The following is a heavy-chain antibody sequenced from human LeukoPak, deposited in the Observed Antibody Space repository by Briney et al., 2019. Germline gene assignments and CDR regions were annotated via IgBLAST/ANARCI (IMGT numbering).Heavy chain of an antibody. CDR2: ISGSGGST. V-gene: IGHV3-23*01. CDR3: AKELGYYYGSGDYWCYFDY. D-gene: IGHD3-10*01. J-gene: IGHJ4*02. Sequence: GGSLRLSCAASGFTFSSYAMSWVRQAPGKGLEWVSAISGSGGSTYYADSVKGRFTISRDNSKNTLYLQMNSLRAEDTAVYYRAKELGYYYGSGDYWCYFDYWGQGTLVTVSS. CDR1: GFTFSSYA.